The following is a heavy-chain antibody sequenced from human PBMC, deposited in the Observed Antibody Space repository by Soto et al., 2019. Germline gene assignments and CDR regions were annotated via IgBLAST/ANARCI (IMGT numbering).Heavy chain of an antibody. CDR3: ARGYCSGGSCYPLYNWFDP. J-gene: IGHJ5*02. CDR2: IIPIFGTA. D-gene: IGHD2-15*01. CDR1: GGTFSSYA. Sequence: QVQLVQSGAEVKKPGSSVKVSCKASGGTFSSYAISWVRRAPGQGLEWMGGIIPIFGTANYAQKFQGRVTITADESTSTAYMELSSLRSEDTAVYYCARGYCSGGSCYPLYNWFDPWGQGTLVTVSS. V-gene: IGHV1-69*12.